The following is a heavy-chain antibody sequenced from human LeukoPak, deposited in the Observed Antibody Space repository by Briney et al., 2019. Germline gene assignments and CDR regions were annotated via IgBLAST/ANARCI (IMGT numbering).Heavy chain of an antibody. CDR1: GYTFSSYG. CDR2: ISAFNGST. Sequence: GASVKVSCKVSGYTFSSYGMSWVRQAPGQGLEWMGWISAFNGSTNYAQKFQGRVTMTADTSTYTAYLELRSLTSDDSAMYYCARDRLGGILRYYYDAFDIWGQGTRVTVSP. J-gene: IGHJ3*02. V-gene: IGHV1-18*01. D-gene: IGHD3-22*01. CDR3: ARDRLGGILRYYYDAFDI.